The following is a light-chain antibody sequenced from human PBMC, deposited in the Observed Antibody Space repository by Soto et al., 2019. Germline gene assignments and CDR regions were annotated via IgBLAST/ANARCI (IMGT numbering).Light chain of an antibody. V-gene: IGLV2-14*01. CDR1: SSDVGGYNY. J-gene: IGLJ2*01. CDR3: RSYTSSSTYVV. Sequence: QSALTQPASVSGSPGQSITISCTGTSSDVGGYNYVSWYQQHPGKAPKLMIYDVSNRPSGVSNRFSGSKSGNTASLTISGLQAEDEVDYYSRSYTSSSTYVVFGGGTKLTVL. CDR2: DVS.